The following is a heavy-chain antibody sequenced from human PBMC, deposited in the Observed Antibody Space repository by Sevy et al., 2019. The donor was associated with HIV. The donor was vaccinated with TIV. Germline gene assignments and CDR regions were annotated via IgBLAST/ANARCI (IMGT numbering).Heavy chain of an antibody. CDR2: INNGGST. Sequence: GGSLRLSCGASGFTFSNYAMSWVRQAPGKGPEWVSGINNGGSTYYADCVKGRFTISSDNSKKMVFQQMNSLRAEDTAVYYCGSGDTTMVTDLDYWGQGALVTVSS. J-gene: IGHJ4*02. CDR3: GSGDTTMVTDLDY. D-gene: IGHD5-18*01. CDR1: GFTFSNYA. V-gene: IGHV3-23*01.